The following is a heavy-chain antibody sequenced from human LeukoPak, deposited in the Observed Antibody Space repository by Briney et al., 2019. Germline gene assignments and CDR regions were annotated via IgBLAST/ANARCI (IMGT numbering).Heavy chain of an antibody. J-gene: IGHJ4*02. CDR1: SGSISSTTW. CDR3: ALGYHDVWEL. CDR2: VNHSGNT. Sequence: SETLSLTCAVSSGSISSTTWWSWVRQPPGKGLEWIGEVNHSGNTYYNPSLTSRVTISVDMSDNQFSLKMTSMTAADTAVYFCALGYHDVWELWGQGSLVTVSS. D-gene: IGHD6-25*01. V-gene: IGHV4-4*02.